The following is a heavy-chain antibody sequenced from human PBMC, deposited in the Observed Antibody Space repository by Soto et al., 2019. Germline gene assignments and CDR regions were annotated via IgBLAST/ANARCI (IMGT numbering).Heavy chain of an antibody. J-gene: IGHJ5*02. D-gene: IGHD3-3*01. Sequence: PSETLSLTCTVSGGSISSGGYYWSWIRQHPGKGLEWIGYIYYSGSTYYNPSLKSRVTISVDTSKNQFSLKLSSVTAADTAVYYCARERRITIFGPNWFDPWGQGTLVTVSS. V-gene: IGHV4-31*03. CDR2: IYYSGST. CDR1: GGSISSGGYY. CDR3: ARERRITIFGPNWFDP.